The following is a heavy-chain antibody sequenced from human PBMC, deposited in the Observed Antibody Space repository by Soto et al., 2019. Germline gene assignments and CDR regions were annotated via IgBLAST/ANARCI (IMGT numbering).Heavy chain of an antibody. CDR1: GFTFSSYA. D-gene: IGHD6-19*01. CDR2: ISGSGGST. Sequence: GGSLRLSCAASGFTFSSYAMSGVRQAPGKGLEWVSAISGSGGSTYYADSVKGRFTISRDNSKNTLYLQMNSLRAEDTAVYYCAKDRGSGWARYFDYWGQGTLVTVSS. V-gene: IGHV3-23*01. J-gene: IGHJ4*02. CDR3: AKDRGSGWARYFDY.